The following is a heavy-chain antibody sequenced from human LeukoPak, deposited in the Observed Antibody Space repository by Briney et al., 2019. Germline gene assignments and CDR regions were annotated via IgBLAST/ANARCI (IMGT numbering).Heavy chain of an antibody. J-gene: IGHJ4*02. CDR3: ARVVEQQLFDY. CDR1: GGTFSSYA. CDR2: IIPILGIA. Sequence: SVKVSCKASGGTFSSYAISWVRQAPGQGLEWMGRIIPILGIANYAQKFQGRVTITADKSTSTAYMELSSLRSEDTAVYYCARVVEQQLFDYWGQGTLVTVSS. D-gene: IGHD6-13*01. V-gene: IGHV1-69*04.